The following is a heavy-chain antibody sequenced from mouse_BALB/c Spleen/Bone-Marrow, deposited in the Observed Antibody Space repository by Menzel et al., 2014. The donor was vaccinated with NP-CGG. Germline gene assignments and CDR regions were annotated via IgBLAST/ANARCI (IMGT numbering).Heavy chain of an antibody. CDR2: IDPANGNT. J-gene: IGHJ3*01. V-gene: IGHV14-3*02. D-gene: IGHD1-1*01. CDR1: GFNIXDTY. CDR3: ASYYYGSSGFAY. Sequence: VQLKESGAELVKPGASVKLSCTASGFNIXDTYMHWVKQRPEQGLEWIGRIDPANGNTKYDPKFQGKATITADTSSNTAYLQLSSLTSEDTAVYYCASYYYGSSGFAYWGQVTLVTVSA.